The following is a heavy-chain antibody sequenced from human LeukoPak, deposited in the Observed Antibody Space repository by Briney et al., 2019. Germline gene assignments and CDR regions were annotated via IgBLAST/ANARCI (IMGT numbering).Heavy chain of an antibody. D-gene: IGHD3-16*01. CDR1: GGSISSGGYY. CDR3: ARGLGGPRLGY. V-gene: IGHV4-31*03. Sequence: PSETLSLTCTVSGGSISSGGYYWSWIRQHPGKGLEWIGYIYYSGSTYYNPSLTSRVTMSVDTSKNQFSLKVNSVTAADTAVYYCARGLGGPRLGYWGQGTLVTVSS. J-gene: IGHJ4*02. CDR2: IYYSGST.